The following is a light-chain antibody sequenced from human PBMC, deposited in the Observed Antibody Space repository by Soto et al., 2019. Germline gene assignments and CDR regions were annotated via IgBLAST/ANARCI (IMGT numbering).Light chain of an antibody. Sequence: DIQMTQSPSSLSASVGDRVTITCRASQSISSYLNWYQQKPGKAPKLLIYAASSLQSGVPSRFSGSGSGTDFTLTISSLQPEDFAVYYCQEYIHWPPGMFGPGTKVDIK. CDR2: AAS. CDR3: QEYIHWPPGM. V-gene: IGKV1-39*02. CDR1: QSISSY. J-gene: IGKJ1*01.